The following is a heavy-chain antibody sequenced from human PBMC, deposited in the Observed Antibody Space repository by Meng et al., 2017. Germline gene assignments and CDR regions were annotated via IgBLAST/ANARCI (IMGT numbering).Heavy chain of an antibody. J-gene: IGHJ4*02. Sequence: GGSLRLSCAASGFTFNSYSMNWVRQAPGKGLEWVSSISSSSSYIYYADSVKGRFTISRDNAKNSLYLQMNSLRAEDTAVYYCARVGRSSSWYSDYWGQGTLVTVSS. CDR2: ISSSSSYI. D-gene: IGHD6-13*01. V-gene: IGHV3-21*01. CDR3: ARVGRSSSWYSDY. CDR1: GFTFNSYS.